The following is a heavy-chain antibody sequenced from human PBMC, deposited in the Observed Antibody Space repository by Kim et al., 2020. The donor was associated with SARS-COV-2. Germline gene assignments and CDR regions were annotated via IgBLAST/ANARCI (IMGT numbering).Heavy chain of an antibody. CDR2: FEKNTDAGTT. Sequence: GGSLRLSCAASGLTFKNAWMSWVRQAPGKGPEWVGRFEKNTDAGTTDYAAPVKGRFTISGDASKSTMYLQMNSLKTEDTAVYYCITRADTGTWYWGRGTLVTVSS. CDR3: ITRADTGTWY. CDR1: GLTFKNAW. D-gene: IGHD1-1*01. V-gene: IGHV3-15*04. J-gene: IGHJ4*02.